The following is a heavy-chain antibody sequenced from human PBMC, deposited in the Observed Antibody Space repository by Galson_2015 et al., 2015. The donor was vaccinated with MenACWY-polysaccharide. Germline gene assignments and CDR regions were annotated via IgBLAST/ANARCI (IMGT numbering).Heavy chain of an antibody. J-gene: IGHJ4*02. Sequence: LRLSCAASGFIFGDYAMSWVRQAPGKGLQWVGFIRVKAYGETTEYAASVKGRFTISRDDSKSIAYLQMSSLKTEDTAVYYCARDPPYSSGWRLDYWGQGTLVTVSS. CDR2: IRVKAYGETT. D-gene: IGHD6-19*01. V-gene: IGHV3-49*04. CDR3: ARDPPYSSGWRLDY. CDR1: GFIFGDYA.